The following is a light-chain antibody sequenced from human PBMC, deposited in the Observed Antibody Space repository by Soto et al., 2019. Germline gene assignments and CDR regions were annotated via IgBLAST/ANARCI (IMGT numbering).Light chain of an antibody. CDR2: ATS. J-gene: IGLJ2*01. CDR1: TGAVTSGHY. V-gene: IGLV7-46*01. CDR3: LLAYAGVGEV. Sequence: QPVVTQEPSLTVSPGGTVTLTCGSSTGAVTSGHYPYWFQQKPGQAPRTLIYATSNRHSWAPARFSGSLLGGKAALTLSGAQPEDEADYYCLLAYAGVGEVFGGGTKLTVL.